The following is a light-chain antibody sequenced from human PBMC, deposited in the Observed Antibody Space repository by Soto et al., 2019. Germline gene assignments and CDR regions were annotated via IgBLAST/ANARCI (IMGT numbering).Light chain of an antibody. V-gene: IGLV2-14*01. CDR1: SSDVGCYNY. J-gene: IGLJ1*01. Sequence: QSVLAQPASGSGSPGQSITISCTGTSSDVGCYNYVSWYQQHAGNVHKFIIDDVSNRSSGLSNRFSGSKSGNTASLTIYGLQAEEEADYSCSSYTSSSTHVFGTGTKVTVL. CDR2: DVS. CDR3: SSYTSSSTHV.